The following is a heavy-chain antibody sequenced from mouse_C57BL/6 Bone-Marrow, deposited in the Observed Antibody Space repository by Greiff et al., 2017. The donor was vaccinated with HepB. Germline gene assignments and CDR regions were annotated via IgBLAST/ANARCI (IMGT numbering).Heavy chain of an antibody. CDR2: ISNGGGST. Sequence: EVKVVESGGGLVQPGGSLKLSCAASGFTFSDYYMYWVRQTPEKRLEWVAYISNGGGSTYYPDTVKGRFTISRDNAKNTLYLQMSRLKSEDTAMYYCARHPYGSNWYFDVWGTGTTVTVSS. CDR3: ARHPYGSNWYFDV. V-gene: IGHV5-12*01. CDR1: GFTFSDYY. J-gene: IGHJ1*03. D-gene: IGHD1-1*01.